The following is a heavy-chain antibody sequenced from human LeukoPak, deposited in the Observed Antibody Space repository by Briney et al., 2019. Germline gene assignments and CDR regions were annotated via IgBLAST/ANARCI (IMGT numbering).Heavy chain of an antibody. CDR2: IWNDGSDE. D-gene: IGHD1-26*01. CDR1: GFIFSEYA. CDR3: AFEIGRSQGAFDI. Sequence: GGSLRLSCAASGFIFSEYAMHWVRQTPGKGLEWVAAIWNDGSDENYADSVKGRFTISSDNSKNTLYLQMNSLRADDTAVYYCAFEIGRSQGAFDIWGQGTMITVSS. V-gene: IGHV3-33*01. J-gene: IGHJ3*02.